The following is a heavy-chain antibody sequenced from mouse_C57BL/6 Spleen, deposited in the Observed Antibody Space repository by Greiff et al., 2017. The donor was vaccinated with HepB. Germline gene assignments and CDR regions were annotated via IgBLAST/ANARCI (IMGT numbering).Heavy chain of an antibody. D-gene: IGHD2-5*01. CDR1: GYTFTDYY. CDR2: INPYNGGT. CDR3: ARYPTIVTTPYAMDY. Sequence: EVQLQQSGPVLVKPGASVKMSCKASGYTFTDYYMNWVKQSHGKSLEWIGVINPYNGGTSYNQKFKGKATLTVDKSSSTAYMELNSLTSEDSAVYYCARYPTIVTTPYAMDYWGQGTSVTVSS. J-gene: IGHJ4*01. V-gene: IGHV1-19*01.